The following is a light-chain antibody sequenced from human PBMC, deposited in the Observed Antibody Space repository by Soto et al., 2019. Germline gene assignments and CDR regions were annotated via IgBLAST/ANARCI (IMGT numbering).Light chain of an antibody. V-gene: IGLV4-69*01. Sequence: QSVLTQSPSASASLEASVKLTCTLSSGHSSYAIAWHQLQPEKGPRYLMKLNSDGSHSKGDGIPDRFSGSSSGAERYLTISSLQSEDEADYYCQTWGTGNVVFGGGTKLTVL. CDR3: QTWGTGNVV. CDR2: LNSDGSH. J-gene: IGLJ2*01. CDR1: SGHSSYA.